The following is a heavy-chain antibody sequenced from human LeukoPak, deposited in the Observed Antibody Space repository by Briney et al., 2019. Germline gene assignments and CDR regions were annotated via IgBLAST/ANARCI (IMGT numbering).Heavy chain of an antibody. D-gene: IGHD3-22*01. CDR3: APTYYHDSSGYYYGY. V-gene: IGHV3-74*01. CDR1: GFTFSSYW. Sequence: GGSLRLSCAASGFTFSSYWMHWVRQAPGKGLVWVSRINSDGSSTSYADSVKGRFTISRDNAKNTLYLQMNSLRAEDTAVYYCAPTYYHDSSGYYYGYWGQGTLVTVSS. J-gene: IGHJ4*02. CDR2: INSDGSST.